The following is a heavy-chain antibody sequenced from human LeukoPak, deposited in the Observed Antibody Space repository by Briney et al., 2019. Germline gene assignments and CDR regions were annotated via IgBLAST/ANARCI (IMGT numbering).Heavy chain of an antibody. CDR3: ARDTSDTSETCCNDYFDS. Sequence: SETLSLTCTVSGGSLNNHYWSWVRQPPGKALEWIGYISHTGNTRSHPSLKSRVTISVDTSKNQFSLKLGSVTAADTAVYYCARDTSDTSETCCNDYFDSWGQGTLVTVSS. CDR1: GGSLNNHY. CDR2: ISHTGNT. V-gene: IGHV4-59*11. J-gene: IGHJ4*02. D-gene: IGHD2/OR15-2a*01.